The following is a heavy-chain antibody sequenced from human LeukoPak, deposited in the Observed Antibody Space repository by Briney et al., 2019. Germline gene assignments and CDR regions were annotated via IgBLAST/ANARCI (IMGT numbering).Heavy chain of an antibody. CDR3: ARAAPQSDDY. CDR1: GFTFDDYA. V-gene: IGHV3-9*01. D-gene: IGHD6-25*01. J-gene: IGHJ4*02. CDR2: ISYNSDTI. Sequence: GRSLRLSCAASGFTFDDYAMHWVRQAPGKGLEWVSGISYNSDTIAYADSVKDRFTISRDNAKNSLYLQMNSLRAEDTAVYYCARAAPQSDDYWGQGTLVTVSS.